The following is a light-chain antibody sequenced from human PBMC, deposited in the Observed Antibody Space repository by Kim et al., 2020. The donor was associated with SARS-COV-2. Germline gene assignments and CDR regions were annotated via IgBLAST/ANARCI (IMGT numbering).Light chain of an antibody. CDR3: QQYNNWPPTT. J-gene: IGKJ2*01. CDR1: RSVTIK. CDR2: GAS. V-gene: IGKV3-15*01. Sequence: VCPGERPPLSCRHSRSVTIKLAWYQQKPGQPPRLLIYGASTRATGVPDRYSGSGSGTEFTLTISSLQSEDFTVYYCQQYNNWPPTTFGQGTKLEIK.